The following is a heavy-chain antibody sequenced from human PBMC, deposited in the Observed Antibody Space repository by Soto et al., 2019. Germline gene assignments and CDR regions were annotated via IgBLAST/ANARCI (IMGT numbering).Heavy chain of an antibody. CDR1: GFTFTIYA. CDR3: ARDRWELTGYDAFDI. J-gene: IGHJ3*02. CDR2: ISGSGGNT. Sequence: GGSLRLSCAASGFTFTIYAMSWVRQAPGKGLEWVSGISGSGGNTYYADSVKGRFTISRDNSKNTLYLQMNSLRAEDTAVYYCARDRWELTGYDAFDIWGQGTMVTVSS. V-gene: IGHV3-23*01. D-gene: IGHD1-26*01.